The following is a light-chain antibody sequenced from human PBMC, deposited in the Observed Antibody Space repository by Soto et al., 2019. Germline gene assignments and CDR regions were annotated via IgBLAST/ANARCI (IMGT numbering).Light chain of an antibody. CDR3: CSYAGSSTLV. CDR2: DVS. CDR1: SSDVGSYNL. J-gene: IGLJ2*01. Sequence: QSVLTQPASVSGSPGQSITISCTGNSSDVGSYNLVSWYQQHPGKAPKLMIYDVSKRPSGVSNRFSGYKSGNTASLTISGLPADDEDYYYCCSYAGSSTLVFGGGTKLTVL. V-gene: IGLV2-23*02.